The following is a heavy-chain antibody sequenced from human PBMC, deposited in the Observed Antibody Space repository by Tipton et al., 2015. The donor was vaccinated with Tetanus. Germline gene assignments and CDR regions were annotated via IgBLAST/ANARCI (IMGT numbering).Heavy chain of an antibody. V-gene: IGHV5-51*01. J-gene: IGHJ6*02. D-gene: IGHD3-10*01. CDR1: GYNFSHYS. CDR2: IDPRESEA. CDR3: ARHGFGVLGEASYGMDA. Sequence: VQLVQSGADVKKPGETLKISCQISGYNFSHYSIGWVRQMPGRGLQWVGIIDPRESEARYGTSFQGHVIISADKSISTTFLHWGSLTAADTAMYYCARHGFGVLGEASYGMDAWGQGTTVTVSS.